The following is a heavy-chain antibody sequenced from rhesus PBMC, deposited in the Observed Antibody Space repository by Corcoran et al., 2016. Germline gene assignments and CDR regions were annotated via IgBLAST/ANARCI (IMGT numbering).Heavy chain of an antibody. V-gene: IGHV3S42*01. D-gene: IGHD6-13*01. Sequence: EVHLVESGGGLAKPGGSLRLSCAASGCTFSSSWMRWVRQAPGKGLEWVSTIKGSRGTTNYANSGKGRFTISKDNAKNTLSLKMNSLRAEDTAVYYCATTSRWGREYWGQGVLVTVSS. J-gene: IGHJ4*01. CDR1: GCTFSSSW. CDR2: IKGSRGTT. CDR3: ATTSRWGREY.